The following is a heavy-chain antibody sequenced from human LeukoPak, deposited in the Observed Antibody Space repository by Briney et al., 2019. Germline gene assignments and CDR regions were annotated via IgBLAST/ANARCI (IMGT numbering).Heavy chain of an antibody. CDR2: ISYDGSNK. CDR3: AKDSLDSSGWFSGYFDY. D-gene: IGHD6-19*01. V-gene: IGHV3-30*18. J-gene: IGHJ4*02. Sequence: GGSLRLSCAASGFTFSSYGMHWVRQAPGKGLEWVAVISYDGSNKYYADSVKGRFTISRDNSKNTLYLQMNSLRAEDTAVYYCAKDSLDSSGWFSGYFDYWGQGTLVTVSS. CDR1: GFTFSSYG.